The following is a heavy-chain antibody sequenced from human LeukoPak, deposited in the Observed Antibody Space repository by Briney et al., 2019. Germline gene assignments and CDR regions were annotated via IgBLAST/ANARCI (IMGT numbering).Heavy chain of an antibody. CDR1: GYRFTTYW. D-gene: IGHD4-17*01. CDR3: AKVRDSSDFLYYWYFDL. CDR2: IYPAEYDT. J-gene: IGHJ2*01. Sequence: GGSLKISCQGFGYRFTTYWIAWVRQVPGKGLEWIGIIYPAEYDTRYNPSFERQVTISVDKTVSTAYLHWSSLKASDTAMYYCAKVRDSSDFLYYWYFDLWGRGSLVTVSS. V-gene: IGHV5-51*01.